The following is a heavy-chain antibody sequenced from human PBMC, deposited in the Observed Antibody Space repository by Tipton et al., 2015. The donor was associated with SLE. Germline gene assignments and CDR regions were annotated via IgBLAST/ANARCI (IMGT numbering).Heavy chain of an antibody. V-gene: IGHV3-53*01. CDR3: AKGGTYCSSTSCPWNY. CDR1: GFTVSSNY. D-gene: IGHD2-2*01. Sequence: SLRLSCAASGFTVSSNYMSWVRQAPGKGLEWASVIYSGGRTYYTDSVKGRFTISRDNSKNTLYLQMNSLRAEDTAVYYCAKGGTYCSSTSCPWNYWGQGTLVTVSS. J-gene: IGHJ4*02. CDR2: IYSGGRT.